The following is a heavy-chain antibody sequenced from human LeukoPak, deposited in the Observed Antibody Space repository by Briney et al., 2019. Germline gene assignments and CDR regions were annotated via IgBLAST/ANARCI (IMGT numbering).Heavy chain of an antibody. D-gene: IGHD2-15*01. J-gene: IGHJ6*02. CDR2: ISSSGSTI. V-gene: IGHV3-11*01. CDR3: ARSVVVVAATDYYGMDV. CDR1: GFTFSDYY. Sequence: GGSLGLSCAASGFTFSDYYMSWIRQAPGKGLEWVSYISSSGSTIYYADSVKGRFTISRDNAKNSLYLQMNSLRAEDTAVYYCARSVVVVAATDYYGMDVWGQGTTVTVSS.